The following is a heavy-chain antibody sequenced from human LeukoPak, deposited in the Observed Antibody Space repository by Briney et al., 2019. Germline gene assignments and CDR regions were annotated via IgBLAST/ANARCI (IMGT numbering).Heavy chain of an antibody. J-gene: IGHJ4*02. V-gene: IGHV4-59*08. D-gene: IGHD1-20*01. CDR3: ARRSLVTGTTHFAY. CDR1: GGSISSYY. CDR2: IYYSGST. Sequence: SETLSLTCTVSGGSISSYYWSWIRQPPGKGLEWIGYIYYSGSTNYNPSLKSRVTISVDTSKNQFSLKLSSVTAADTAVYYCARRSLVTGTTHFAYWGQGTPVTVSS.